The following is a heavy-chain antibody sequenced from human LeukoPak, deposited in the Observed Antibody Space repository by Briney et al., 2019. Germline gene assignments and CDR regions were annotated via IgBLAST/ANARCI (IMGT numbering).Heavy chain of an antibody. D-gene: IGHD3-22*01. V-gene: IGHV3-11*01. CDR3: ARGERYRYYYDSSGSYVDY. CDR2: ISSSGSTI. CDR1: GFTVSSNY. J-gene: IGHJ4*02. Sequence: GGSLRLSCAASGFTVSSNYMSWVRQAPGKGLEWVSYISSSGSTIYYADSVKGRFTISRDNAKNSLYLQMNSLRAEDTAVYYCARGERYRYYYDSSGSYVDYWGQGTLVTVSS.